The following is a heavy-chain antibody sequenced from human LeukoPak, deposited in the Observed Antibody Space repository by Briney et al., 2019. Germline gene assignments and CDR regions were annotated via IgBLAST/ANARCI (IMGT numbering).Heavy chain of an antibody. CDR1: GYTFTSYD. V-gene: IGHV1-8*03. Sequence: ASVKVSCKASGYTFTSYDINWVRQATGQGLEWMGWMNPNSGNTGYAQKFQGRVTITRNTSISTAYMELRSLRSDDTAVYYCARDAMYYYDSSGDAFDIWGQGTMVTVSS. CDR2: MNPNSGNT. D-gene: IGHD3-22*01. CDR3: ARDAMYYYDSSGDAFDI. J-gene: IGHJ3*02.